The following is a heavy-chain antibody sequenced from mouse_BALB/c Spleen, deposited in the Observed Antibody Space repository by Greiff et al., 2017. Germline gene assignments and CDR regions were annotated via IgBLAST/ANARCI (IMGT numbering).Heavy chain of an antibody. CDR2: INPYYGST. CDR1: GYSFTDYI. CDR3: ARWGTGPYAMDY. D-gene: IGHD3-3*01. J-gene: IGHJ4*01. Sequence: VQLQQTVPELVKPGASVKISCKASGYSFTDYIMLWVKQSHGKSLEWIGNINPYYGSTSYNLKFKGKATLTVDKSSSTAYMQLNSLTSEDSAVYYCARWGTGPYAMDYWGQGTSVTVSS. V-gene: IGHV1-39*01.